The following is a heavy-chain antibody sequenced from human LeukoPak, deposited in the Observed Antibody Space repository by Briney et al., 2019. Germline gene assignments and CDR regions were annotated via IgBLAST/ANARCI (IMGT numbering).Heavy chain of an antibody. CDR1: GYTFTGYY. J-gene: IGHJ4*02. D-gene: IGHD2-21*02. CDR2: INPNSGGT. CDR3: ARWGDIVVVTANDY. V-gene: IGHV1-2*06. Sequence: ASVKVSCKASGYTFTGYYMHWVRQAPGQGLEWMGRINPNSGGTNYARKFQGRVTMTRDTSISTAYMELSRLRSDDTAVYYCARWGDIVVVTANDYWGQGTLVTVSS.